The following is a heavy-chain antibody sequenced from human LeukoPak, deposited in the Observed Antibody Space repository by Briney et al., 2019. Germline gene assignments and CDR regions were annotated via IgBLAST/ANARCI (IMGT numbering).Heavy chain of an antibody. V-gene: IGHV4-59*08. CDR2: VYYSGST. CDR1: GGSIRSHY. CDR3: ARRNTLIRGVYYYGMDV. Sequence: KPSETLSLTCNVSGGSIRSHYWNWIRQPPGKGLEWIGNVYYSGSTNYNPSLKSRVTISVDTSKKQFSLKLSSVTAADTAMYYCARRNTLIRGVYYYGMDVWGQGTTVTVSS. J-gene: IGHJ6*02. D-gene: IGHD3-10*01.